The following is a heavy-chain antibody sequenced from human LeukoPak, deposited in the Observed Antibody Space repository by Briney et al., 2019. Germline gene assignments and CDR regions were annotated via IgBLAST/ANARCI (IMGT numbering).Heavy chain of an antibody. CDR1: GFTFSTYW. J-gene: IGHJ4*02. Sequence: SGGSLRLSCAASGFTFSTYWMHWVRQDPRKGLVWVSRISSDASITSYADPVKGRFTISRDNAKNTLYLQMNSLRAEDTALYYCATSARTYIGSSLDYWGQGTLVTVSS. CDR2: ISSDASIT. CDR3: ATSARTYIGSSLDY. D-gene: IGHD2-15*01. V-gene: IGHV3-74*01.